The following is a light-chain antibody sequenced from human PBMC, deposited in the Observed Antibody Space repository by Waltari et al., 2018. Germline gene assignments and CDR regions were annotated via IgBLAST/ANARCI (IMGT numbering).Light chain of an antibody. CDR3: QKYDNLPLT. V-gene: IGKV1-33*01. J-gene: IGKJ4*01. Sequence: DIQMTQSPSSLSASVGDRVTITCQASQDIKKYLSWYQQKPGKAPNLLIYDASKFQTVVPSRLSGSGSGTDCTLTISRLQPEDIATYYCQKYDNLPLTYGGGTKVEIK. CDR1: QDIKKY. CDR2: DAS.